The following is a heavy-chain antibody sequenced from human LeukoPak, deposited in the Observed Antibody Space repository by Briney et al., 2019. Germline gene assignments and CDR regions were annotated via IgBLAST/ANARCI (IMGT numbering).Heavy chain of an antibody. Sequence: ASVKVSCKASGYTFTGYYMHWVRQAPGQGLEWMGWINPNSGGTNYAQKFQGRVTMTRDTSISTAYMELSRLRSDDTAVYYCARVTDYDFWSGYNYYYYMDVWGKGTTSPSP. CDR2: INPNSGGT. D-gene: IGHD3-3*01. V-gene: IGHV1-2*02. CDR1: GYTFTGYY. J-gene: IGHJ6*03. CDR3: ARVTDYDFWSGYNYYYYMDV.